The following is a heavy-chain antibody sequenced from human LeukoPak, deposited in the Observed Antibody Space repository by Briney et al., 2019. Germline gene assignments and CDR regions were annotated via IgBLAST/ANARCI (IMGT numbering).Heavy chain of an antibody. CDR1: GFTFSSYW. CDR2: INSDGSST. Sequence: GSLSLSFAASGFTFSSYWMHWVRQAPGKGLVWVSRINSDGSSTSYADSVKGRFTISRDNAKNTLYLPMNSLRAEDTAVYYCARDQAHDFWSGYPSPSYYYYMDVWGKGTTVTVSS. CDR3: ARDQAHDFWSGYPSPSYYYYMDV. D-gene: IGHD3-3*01. J-gene: IGHJ6*03. V-gene: IGHV3-74*01.